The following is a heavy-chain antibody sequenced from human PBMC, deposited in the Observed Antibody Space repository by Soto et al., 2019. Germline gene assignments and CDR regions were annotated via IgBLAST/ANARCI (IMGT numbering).Heavy chain of an antibody. J-gene: IGHJ6*02. D-gene: IGHD1-26*01. V-gene: IGHV4-59*08. Sequence: QVQLQQSGPGLVKPSETLSLTCSVSSGPTSSHNWGWIRQTPGRGLEWIGYVYSTGGTSYNPSLNSRVTISADTSTNHISLTLTSVTAADTAVYYCVRQGIGSLHGLVDVWGQGPTVRVSS. CDR2: VYSTGGT. CDR1: SGPTSSHN. CDR3: VRQGIGSLHGLVDV.